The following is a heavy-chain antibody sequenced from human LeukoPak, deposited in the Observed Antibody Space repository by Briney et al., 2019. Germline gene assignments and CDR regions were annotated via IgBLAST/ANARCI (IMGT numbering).Heavy chain of an antibody. CDR3: ARTSGYDFNWFDP. Sequence: SETLSLTCTVSGGSVSRYYWSWIRQPPGKGLAWIGYIYYRGNTNYNPSLMSRVTISVDTSKKQFSLKLSSVTAADTAVYYCARTSGYDFNWFDPWGQGTLVTVSS. CDR2: IYYRGNT. V-gene: IGHV4-59*02. D-gene: IGHD5-12*01. J-gene: IGHJ5*02. CDR1: GGSVSRYY.